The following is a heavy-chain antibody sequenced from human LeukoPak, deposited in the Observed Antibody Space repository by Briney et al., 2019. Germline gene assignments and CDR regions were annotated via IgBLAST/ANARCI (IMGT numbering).Heavy chain of an antibody. D-gene: IGHD6-13*01. CDR3: ARVTRDSSSTDY. J-gene: IGHJ4*02. Sequence: PSETLSLTCTVSGGSISSYYWSWIRQPPGKGLEWIGYIYYSGSTNYNPSLKSRVNISVDTSKNQFSLKLSSVTAADTAVYYCARVTRDSSSTDYWGQGTLVTVSS. V-gene: IGHV4-59*01. CDR1: GGSISSYY. CDR2: IYYSGST.